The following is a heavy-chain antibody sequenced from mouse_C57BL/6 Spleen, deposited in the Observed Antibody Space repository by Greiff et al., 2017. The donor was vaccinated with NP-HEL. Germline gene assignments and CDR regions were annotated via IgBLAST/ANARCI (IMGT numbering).Heavy chain of an antibody. J-gene: IGHJ2*01. V-gene: IGHV1-80*01. CDR2: IYPGDGDT. D-gene: IGHD1-1*01. CDR3: ARPIYYGSSLDY. Sequence: VKLVESGAELVKPGASVKISCKASGYAFSSYWMNWVKQRPGKGLEWIGQIYPGDGDTNYNGKFKGKATLTADKSSSTAYMQLSSLTSEDSAVYFCARPIYYGSSLDYWGQGTTLTVSS. CDR1: GYAFSSYW.